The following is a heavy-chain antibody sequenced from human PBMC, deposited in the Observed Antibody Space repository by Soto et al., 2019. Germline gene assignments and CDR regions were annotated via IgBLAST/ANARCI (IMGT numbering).Heavy chain of an antibody. D-gene: IGHD5-12*01. CDR2: IRYDKSEP. CDR1: GFTFSGYW. CDR3: VRVLGAYNYVDW. J-gene: IGHJ4*01. Sequence: EVLLVESGGGLVKPGGSLRLSCAASGFTFSGYWMSWVRQAPGKGLEWVANIRYDKSEPNYVDSVEGRFTISRDNAKNSLLLKLHSMRAEGTAVYLCVRVLGAYNYVDWWGHVPLVTVSS. V-gene: IGHV3-7*01.